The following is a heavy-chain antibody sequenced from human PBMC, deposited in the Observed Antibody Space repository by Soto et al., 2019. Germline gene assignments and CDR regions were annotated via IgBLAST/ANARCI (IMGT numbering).Heavy chain of an antibody. CDR2: IYPVDSDT. Sequence: GESLKISCKGSGYSFTSYWIGWVRQMPGKGLEWMGIIYPVDSDTRYSPSFQGQVTISADKSISTAYLQWSSLKASDTAMYYCARHVSVAGGGYYYGMDVWGQGTTVTVSS. CDR1: GYSFTSYW. CDR3: ARHVSVAGGGYYYGMDV. D-gene: IGHD6-19*01. J-gene: IGHJ6*02. V-gene: IGHV5-51*01.